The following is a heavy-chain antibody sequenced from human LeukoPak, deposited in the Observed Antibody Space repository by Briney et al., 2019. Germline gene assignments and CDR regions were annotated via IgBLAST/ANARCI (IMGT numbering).Heavy chain of an antibody. CDR3: ARETHDALDL. CDR2: ISFDGKNK. V-gene: IGHV3-30*04. CDR1: GFSISGDA. Sequence: PGTSLRLSCTASGFSISGDAMHWVRQAPGKGLQWVADISFDGKNKYYADSVKGRFTISRDNSKNTLYLQMNSLRTDDTALFYCARETHDALDLWGPATLVTVSS. J-gene: IGHJ3*01.